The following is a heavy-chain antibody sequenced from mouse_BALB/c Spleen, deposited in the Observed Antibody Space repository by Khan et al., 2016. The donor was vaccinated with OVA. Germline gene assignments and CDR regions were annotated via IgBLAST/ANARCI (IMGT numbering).Heavy chain of an antibody. CDR3: TRIYYRYDDGYWYFDV. V-gene: IGHV5-6-3*01. D-gene: IGHD2-14*01. CDR2: INSNGGTN. J-gene: IGHJ1*01. Sequence: VELVESGGGLVQPGGSLKLSCAASGFTFSGYGMSWVRQTPDKRLELVATINSNGGTNYYPDSVKGRFTISRDNAKNTLHLQMSSLKYEDTAMYYCTRIYYRYDDGYWYFDVWGAGTTVTVSS. CDR1: GFTFSGYG.